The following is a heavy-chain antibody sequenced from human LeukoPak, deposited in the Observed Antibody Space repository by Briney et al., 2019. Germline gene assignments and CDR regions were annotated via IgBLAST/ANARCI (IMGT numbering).Heavy chain of an antibody. Sequence: LRLSCAASGFRFDDHVTHWVRQAPGKGLEWVSGISRKSGTIGYADSVKGRFTISRDNAKNSLYLQMNSLRTEDTALYYCAKGPSNNWIAFYFEHWGQGALVTVSS. CDR1: GFRFDDHV. J-gene: IGHJ4*02. V-gene: IGHV3-9*01. CDR2: ISRKSGTI. D-gene: IGHD1-1*01. CDR3: AKGPSNNWIAFYFEH.